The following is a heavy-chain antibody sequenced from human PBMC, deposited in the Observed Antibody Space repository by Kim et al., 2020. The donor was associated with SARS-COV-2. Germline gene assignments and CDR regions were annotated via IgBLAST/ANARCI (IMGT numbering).Heavy chain of an antibody. J-gene: IGHJ4*02. CDR3: ARAIVVVTGFDY. Sequence: GGSLRLSCAASGFTFSSYSMNWVRQAPGKGLEWVSSISSSSSYIYYADSVKGRFTISRDNAKNSLYLQMNSLRAEDTAVYYCARAIVVVTGFDYWGQGTLVTVSS. CDR1: GFTFSSYS. CDR2: ISSSSSYI. V-gene: IGHV3-21*01. D-gene: IGHD2-21*02.